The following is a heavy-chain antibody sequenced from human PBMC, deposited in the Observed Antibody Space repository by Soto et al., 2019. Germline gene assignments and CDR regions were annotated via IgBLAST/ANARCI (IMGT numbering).Heavy chain of an antibody. CDR3: STDLCGGGSCYIGGTYTPLENY. D-gene: IGHD2-15*01. V-gene: IGHV3-15*01. CDR1: GFTFDYAW. Sequence: GGSLRLSCAASGFTFDYAWMNWVRQAPGRGLEWVGHIKSKTDGETSDYAAPVKGRFTISRDDSKNTLYLQMNSLKTEDTAVYYCSTDLCGGGSCYIGGTYTPLENYWGQGILVTVSS. CDR2: IKSKTDGETS. J-gene: IGHJ4*02.